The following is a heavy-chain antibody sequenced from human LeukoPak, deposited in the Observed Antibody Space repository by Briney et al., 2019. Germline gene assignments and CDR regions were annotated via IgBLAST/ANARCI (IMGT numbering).Heavy chain of an antibody. CDR3: ARALSGVLSAAVGGDAFDI. V-gene: IGHV3-33*01. CDR2: IWFDGNTK. Sequence: PGRSLRLSCAASGFTFSSYGMHWVRQAPGKGLEWVAVIWFDGNTKYYADSVKGRLTISRDNSKNTLNLQMNSLRVEDTAVYYCARALSGVLSAAVGGDAFDIWGQGTMVTVSS. J-gene: IGHJ3*02. CDR1: GFTFSSYG. D-gene: IGHD3-16*01.